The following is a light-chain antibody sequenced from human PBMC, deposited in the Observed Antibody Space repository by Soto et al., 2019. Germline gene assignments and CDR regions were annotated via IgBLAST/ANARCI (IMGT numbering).Light chain of an antibody. CDR1: QSISTY. CDR2: ASY. V-gene: IGKV1-39*01. CDR3: QQSYSTPLN. J-gene: IGKJ5*01. Sequence: DIMLTQSPSSLAAFVEGRVTITSRASQSISTYLNWYQQKPGTAPKLLIYASYTLQSGVPSRFSGRGSGTDFTLTISSLQPEDFATYYCQQSYSTPLNCGQGTRREIK.